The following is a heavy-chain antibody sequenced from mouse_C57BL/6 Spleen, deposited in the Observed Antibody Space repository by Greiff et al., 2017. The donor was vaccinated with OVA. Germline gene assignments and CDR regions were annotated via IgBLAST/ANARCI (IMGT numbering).Heavy chain of an antibody. CDR3: ARLPLDSSEAMDY. V-gene: IGHV5-6*01. CDR2: ISSGGSYT. CDR1: GFTFSSYG. J-gene: IGHJ4*01. Sequence: EVNVVESGGDLVKPGGSLKLSCAASGFTFSSYGMSWVRQTPDKRLEWVATISSGGSYTYYPDSVKGRFTISRDNAKNTLYLQMSSLKSEDTAMYYCARLPLDSSEAMDYWGQGTSVTVSS. D-gene: IGHD3-2*02.